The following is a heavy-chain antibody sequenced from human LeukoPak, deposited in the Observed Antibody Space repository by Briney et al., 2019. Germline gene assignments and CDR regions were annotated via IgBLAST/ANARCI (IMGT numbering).Heavy chain of an antibody. D-gene: IGHD6-13*01. V-gene: IGHV1-2*02. J-gene: IGHJ5*02. CDR3: VRDSSSWYLWFDP. Sequence: ASVKVSCKASGYTFTGYYMHWVRQAPRQGLEWMGWINPNSGGTNYSQKFQGRVTMTRDTSISTAYMQLSRLRSDDTAVYYCVRDSSSWYLWFDPWGRGTLVTVSS. CDR2: INPNSGGT. CDR1: GYTFTGYY.